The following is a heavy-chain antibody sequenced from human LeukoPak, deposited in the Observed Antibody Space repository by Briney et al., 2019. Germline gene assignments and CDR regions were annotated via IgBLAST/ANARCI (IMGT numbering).Heavy chain of an antibody. Sequence: GGSLRLSCAASGFTVSSNYMSWVRQAPGKGLEWVSVIYSGGSTYYADSVKGRFTISRDSSKNTLYLQMNSLRAEDTAVYYCARAHITMVRGVRIYYFDYWGQGTLVTVSS. D-gene: IGHD3-10*01. CDR2: IYSGGST. J-gene: IGHJ4*02. V-gene: IGHV3-53*01. CDR1: GFTVSSNY. CDR3: ARAHITMVRGVRIYYFDY.